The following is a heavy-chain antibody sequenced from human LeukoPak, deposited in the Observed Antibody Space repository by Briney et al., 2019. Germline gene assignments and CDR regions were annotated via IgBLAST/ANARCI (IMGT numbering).Heavy chain of an antibody. CDR1: GFTFSSYG. CDR3: AKVPYRGMRVVVERFYY. CDR2: ISGSAGTT. D-gene: IGHD3-22*01. V-gene: IGHV3-23*01. J-gene: IGHJ4*02. Sequence: GGSLRLSCAASGFTFSSYGMSWVRQAPGKGLEWVSGISGSAGTTYYADSVKGRFTISRDNSKNTLYLQMNSLRAEDTAVYYCAKVPYRGMRVVVERFYYWGQGTLVTVSS.